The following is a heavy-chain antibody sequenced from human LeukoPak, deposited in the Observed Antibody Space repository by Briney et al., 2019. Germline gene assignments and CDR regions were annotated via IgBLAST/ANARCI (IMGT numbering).Heavy chain of an antibody. CDR2: IYYSGSA. Sequence: SETLSLTCTVSGGSISSYYWSWIRQPPGKGLEWIGYIYYSGSANYNPSLKSRVTISVDTSKNQFSLKLSSVTAADTAVYYCARDGTVLNGDYVDFAYWVQGTLVTVSS. J-gene: IGHJ4*02. CDR1: GGSISSYY. D-gene: IGHD4-17*01. CDR3: ARDGTVLNGDYVDFAY. V-gene: IGHV4-59*01.